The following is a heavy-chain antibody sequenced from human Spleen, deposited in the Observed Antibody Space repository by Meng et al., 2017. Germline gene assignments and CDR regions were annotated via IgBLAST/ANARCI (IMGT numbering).Heavy chain of an antibody. CDR3: ARGPTTMAHDFDY. V-gene: IGHV4-31*03. D-gene: IGHD4-11*01. CDR2: INHSGST. J-gene: IGHJ4*02. CDR1: GGSISSGGYY. Sequence: QVQLQESGPGLVKPSQTLSLPCTGSGGSISSGGYYWSWIRQPPGKGLEWIGEINHSGSTNYNPSLESRATISVDTSQNNLSLKLSSVTAADSAVYYCARGPTTMAHDFDYWGQGTLVTVSS.